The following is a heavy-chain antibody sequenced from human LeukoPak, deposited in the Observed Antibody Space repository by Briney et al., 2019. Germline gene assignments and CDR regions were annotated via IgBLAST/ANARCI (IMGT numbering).Heavy chain of an antibody. CDR3: AREDYYDTSGYYKY. CDR1: GFTFSNDW. J-gene: IGHJ4*02. V-gene: IGHV3-7*01. CDR2: IRPDGSET. D-gene: IGHD3-22*01. Sequence: PGGSLRLSCAASGFTFSNDWMAWVRQAPGKGLEWVANIRPDGSETYYVASVDGRFTISRDNAEKSLYLQMNSLRAEDTAVYYCAREDYYDTSGYYKYWGQGTLVTVSS.